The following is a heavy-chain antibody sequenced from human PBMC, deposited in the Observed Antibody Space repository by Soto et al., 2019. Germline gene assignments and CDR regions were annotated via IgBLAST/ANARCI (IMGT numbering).Heavy chain of an antibody. D-gene: IGHD3-16*02. Sequence: QVQLVESGGGLVKPGGSLRPSFAASGFTLSNYYMSWIRQPPGKGLEGVSYITSSGSSIYYADSVKGRFTISRDNAKNSLYLQMNSLRAEDTAVYYCARDPPLSNYWGQGTLVTVSS. CDR3: ARDPPLSNY. V-gene: IGHV3-11*01. J-gene: IGHJ4*02. CDR1: GFTLSNYY. CDR2: ITSSGSSI.